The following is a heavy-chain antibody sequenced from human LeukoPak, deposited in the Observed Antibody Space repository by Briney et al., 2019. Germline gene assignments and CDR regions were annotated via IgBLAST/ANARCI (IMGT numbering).Heavy chain of an antibody. CDR1: GFTFRDYW. CDR3: AREWLNSGSLTEY. Sequence: GGSLRLSCAASGFTFRDYWMHWVRQAPGKGPVWVSRIDNDGRKITYADSVKGRFTISRDNAKNTLYVQLNSLRAEDTAVYYCAREWLNSGSLTEYWGQGALVTVSS. D-gene: IGHD1-26*01. CDR2: IDNDGRKI. V-gene: IGHV3-74*01. J-gene: IGHJ4*02.